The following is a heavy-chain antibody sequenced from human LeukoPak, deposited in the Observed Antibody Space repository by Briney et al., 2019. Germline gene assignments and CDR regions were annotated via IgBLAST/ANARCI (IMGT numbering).Heavy chain of an antibody. J-gene: IGHJ4*02. CDR1: GYTFTGYY. V-gene: IGHV1-2*02. CDR2: INPNSGGT. CDR3: AVNYDFWSGYYTDLDY. D-gene: IGHD3-3*01. Sequence: VASVKVSCKASGYTFTGYYMHWVRQAPGQGLEWIGWINPNSGGTNYAQKFQGRVTMTRDTSISTAYMELSRLRSDDTAVYYCAVNYDFWSGYYTDLDYWGQGTLVTVSS.